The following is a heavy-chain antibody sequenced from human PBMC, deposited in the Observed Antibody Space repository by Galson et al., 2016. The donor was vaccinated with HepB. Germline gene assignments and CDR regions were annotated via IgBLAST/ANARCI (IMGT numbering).Heavy chain of an antibody. CDR1: GGSLSGYY. J-gene: IGHJ4*02. CDR2: ISHSGAT. D-gene: IGHD3-10*02. CDR3: ATFYVGNGGRGY. V-gene: IGHV4-34*01. Sequence: SETLSLTCAVYGGSLSGYYWSWIRQPPGKGLEWIGEISHSGATNYNPSLKSRVTMSVDTSKNQLSLKLTSVTAADTAVYYCATFYVGNGGRGYWGQGSLVTVSS.